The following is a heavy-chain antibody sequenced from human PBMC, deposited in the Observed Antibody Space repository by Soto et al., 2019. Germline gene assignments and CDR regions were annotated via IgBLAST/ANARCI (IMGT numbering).Heavy chain of an antibody. J-gene: IGHJ4*02. CDR1: GFTFSSYA. CDR3: AKDELYYYGSGSYYTPSYFDY. D-gene: IGHD3-10*01. Sequence: GGSLRLSCAASGFTFSSYAMSWVRQAPGKGLEWVSAISGSGGSTYYADSVKGRFTISRDNSKNTLYLQMNSLRAEDTAVYYCAKDELYYYGSGSYYTPSYFDYWGQGTLVTVSS. CDR2: ISGSGGST. V-gene: IGHV3-23*01.